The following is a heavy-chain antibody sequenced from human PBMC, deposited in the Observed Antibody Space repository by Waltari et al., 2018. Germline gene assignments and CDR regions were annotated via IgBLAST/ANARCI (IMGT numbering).Heavy chain of an antibody. J-gene: IGHJ4*02. CDR1: GFTFSSYS. D-gene: IGHD6-13*01. Sequence: EVQLVESGGGLVQPGGSLRLSCAASGFTFSSYSMNWVRQAPGKGLGWVSYISSSSSTIYYADSVKCRFTISRDNAKNSLYLQMNSLRAEDTAVYYCARLAGTSFSDYWGQGTLVTVSS. CDR2: ISSSSSTI. V-gene: IGHV3-48*01. CDR3: ARLAGTSFSDY.